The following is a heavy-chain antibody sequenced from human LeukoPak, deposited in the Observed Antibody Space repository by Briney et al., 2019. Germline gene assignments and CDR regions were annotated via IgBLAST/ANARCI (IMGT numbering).Heavy chain of an antibody. J-gene: IGHJ6*03. V-gene: IGHV4-34*01. CDR1: GFTFSSYA. D-gene: IGHD3-10*01. Sequence: GSLRLSCAASGFTFSSYAMSWVRQPPGKGLEWIGEINHSGSTNYNSSLKSRVTISVDTSKNQFSLKLSSVTAADTAVYYCARGYYGSGSRCHMDVWGKGTTITVS. CDR2: INHSGST. CDR3: ARGYYGSGSRCHMDV.